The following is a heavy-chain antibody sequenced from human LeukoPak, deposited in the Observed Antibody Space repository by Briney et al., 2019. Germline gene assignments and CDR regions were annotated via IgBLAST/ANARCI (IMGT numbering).Heavy chain of an antibody. Sequence: GRSLRLSCAASGFTFSAYGMHWVRQAPGKGLEWVSFIHYDASNKFFADSVQGRFTISRDNSLDTVYLQMNRLRPEDTGIYYCATNLIVGATIDYWGQGTLVTVSS. CDR2: IHYDASNK. CDR3: ATNLIVGATIDY. V-gene: IGHV3-30*02. D-gene: IGHD1-26*01. J-gene: IGHJ4*02. CDR1: GFTFSAYG.